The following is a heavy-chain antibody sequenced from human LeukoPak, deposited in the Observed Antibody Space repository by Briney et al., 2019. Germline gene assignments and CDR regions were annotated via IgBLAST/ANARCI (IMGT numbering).Heavy chain of an antibody. CDR2: IIPIFGTA. CDR3: ARPKTEIVVVPAAFFY. D-gene: IGHD2-2*01. CDR1: GGTFSSYA. V-gene: IGHV1-69*13. J-gene: IGHJ4*02. Sequence: GASVKVSCKASGGTFSSYAISRVRQAPGQGLEWMGGIIPIFGTANYAQKFQGRVTITADESSSTAYMELSSLRSEDTAVYYCARPKTEIVVVPAAFFYWGQGTLVTVSS.